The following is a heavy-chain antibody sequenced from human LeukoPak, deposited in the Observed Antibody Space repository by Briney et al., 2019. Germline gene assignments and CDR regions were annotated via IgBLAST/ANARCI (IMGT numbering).Heavy chain of an antibody. V-gene: IGHV4-39*01. J-gene: IGHJ4*02. CDR1: GGSISSSSYY. CDR2: IYYSGST. Sequence: SGTLSLTCAVSGGSISSSSYYWGWIRQPPGKGLEWIGSIYYSGSTYYNPSLKSRVTISVDTSKTQFSLKLSSVTAADTAVYYCARQMGATITFADYWGQGTLVTVSS. D-gene: IGHD1-26*01. CDR3: ARQMGATITFADY.